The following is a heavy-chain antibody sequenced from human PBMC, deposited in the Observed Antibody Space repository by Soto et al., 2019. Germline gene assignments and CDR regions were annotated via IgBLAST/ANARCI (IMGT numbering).Heavy chain of an antibody. CDR1: GYTFTSYA. Sequence: ASVKVSCKASGYTFTSYAMHWVRQAPGQRLEWMGWINAGNGNTKCSQKFQDRVTITRGTSASTAYMGLSSLRSEDTAVYYCARGESVVGDYWGQGTLVTVSS. J-gene: IGHJ4*02. CDR3: ARGESVVGDY. CDR2: INAGNGNT. V-gene: IGHV1-3*01. D-gene: IGHD2-15*01.